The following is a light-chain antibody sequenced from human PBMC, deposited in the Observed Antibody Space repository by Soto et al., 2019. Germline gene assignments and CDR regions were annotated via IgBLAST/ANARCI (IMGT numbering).Light chain of an antibody. CDR3: SSYAGSSNFEV. Sequence: QSVLAQPPSASGSPGQSVTISCTGTSSDVGGYNYVSWYQQHPGKAPKLMIYEVSKRPSGVPDRFSGSKSGNTASLTVSGLQAEDEADYYCSSYAGSSNFEVFGTGTKV. CDR2: EVS. CDR1: SSDVGGYNY. V-gene: IGLV2-8*01. J-gene: IGLJ1*01.